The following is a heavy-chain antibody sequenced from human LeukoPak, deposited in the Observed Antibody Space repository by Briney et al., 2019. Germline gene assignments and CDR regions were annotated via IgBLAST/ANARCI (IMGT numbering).Heavy chain of an antibody. D-gene: IGHD6-6*01. CDR3: ARLYSSSSGFDY. J-gene: IGHJ4*02. Sequence: SETLSLTSTVSGGSISNYYRSWLRPPPRKRLELLGYIYYSGSTNYNPSLQSRVTITVDTSKNQFSLKLSSVTAADTAVYYCARLYSSSSGFDYWGQGTLVTVSS. CDR1: GGSISNYY. V-gene: IGHV4-59*01. CDR2: IYYSGST.